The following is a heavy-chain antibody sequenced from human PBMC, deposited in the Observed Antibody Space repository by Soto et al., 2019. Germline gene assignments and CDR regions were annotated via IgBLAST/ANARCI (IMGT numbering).Heavy chain of an antibody. CDR2: INPNSGGT. V-gene: IGHV1-2*04. D-gene: IGHD2-15*01. Sequence: ASVKVSCKASGYTFTGYYMHWVRQAPGQGLEWMGWINPNSGGTNYAQKFQGWVTMTRDTSISTAYMELSRLRSDDTAVYYCARDLGYCSGGSCEYGVLFDYWG. J-gene: IGHJ4*01. CDR1: GYTFTGYY. CDR3: ARDLGYCSGGSCEYGVLFDY.